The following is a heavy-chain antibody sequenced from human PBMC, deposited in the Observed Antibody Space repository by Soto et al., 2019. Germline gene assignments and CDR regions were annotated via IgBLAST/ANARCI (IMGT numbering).Heavy chain of an antibody. CDR2: IQRGGST. J-gene: IGHJ6*03. Sequence: EVQLVESGGDLVQPGGSLRLSCAASGFSVNSKYMSCVRQAPGKGLEWVSLIQRGGSTYYAVSLKGRFTISRDFSVNTLFLRMDSLSVEDKAVYYFTMDDVHCKGVRYSGVPMDLWDKGTTVTVS. CDR1: GFSVNSKY. D-gene: IGHD2-8*01. V-gene: IGHV3-66*01. CDR3: TMDDVHCKGVRYSGVPMDL.